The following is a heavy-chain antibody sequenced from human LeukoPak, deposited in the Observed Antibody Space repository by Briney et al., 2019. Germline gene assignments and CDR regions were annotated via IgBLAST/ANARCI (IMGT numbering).Heavy chain of an antibody. CDR3: ARGRGSGHKENWFDP. J-gene: IGHJ5*02. CDR1: VYTFTTYV. D-gene: IGHD6-19*01. V-gene: IGHV1-8*01. CDR2: INPNSGNT. Sequence: AAVKVSRKPSVYTFTTYVINWVRQATGQGRAWVGWINPNSGNTGYAQKFQGRVTMTRNTSISTAYMEVSSLRSEDTAVYYCARGRGSGHKENWFDPWGQGTLVTVSS.